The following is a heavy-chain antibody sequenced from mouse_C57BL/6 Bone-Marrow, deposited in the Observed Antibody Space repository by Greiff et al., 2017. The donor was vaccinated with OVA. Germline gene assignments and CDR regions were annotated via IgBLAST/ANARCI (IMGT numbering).Heavy chain of an antibody. V-gene: IGHV14-4*01. CDR1: GFNIKDDY. D-gene: IGHD2-4*01. Sequence: EVQRVESGAELVRPGASVKLSCTASGFNIKDDYMHWVKQRPEQGLEWIGWIDPENGDTEYASKFQGKATITADTSSNTAYLQLSSLTSEDTAVYYCTTGDDYDGFAYWGQGTLVTVSA. CDR3: TTGDDYDGFAY. CDR2: IDPENGDT. J-gene: IGHJ3*01.